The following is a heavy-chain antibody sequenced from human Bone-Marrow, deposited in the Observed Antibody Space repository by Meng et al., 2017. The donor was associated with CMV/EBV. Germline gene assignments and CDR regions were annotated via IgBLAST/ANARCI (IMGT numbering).Heavy chain of an antibody. V-gene: IGHV3-53*01. Sequence: GESLKISCAAVGFTVSSNYMSWVRQAAGKGLEWVSVIYSGGSIYYAESVRGRFTISRDNSNTLYLQMNNLRVEDTAMYYCARGKPEGTSGNWGWFDSWGQGALVTVSS. CDR3: ARGKPEGTSGNWGWFDS. CDR1: GFTVSSNY. D-gene: IGHD7-27*01. J-gene: IGHJ5*01. CDR2: IYSGGSI.